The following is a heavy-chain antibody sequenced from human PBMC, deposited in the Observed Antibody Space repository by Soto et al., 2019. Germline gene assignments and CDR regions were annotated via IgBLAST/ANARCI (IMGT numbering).Heavy chain of an antibody. J-gene: IGHJ5*01. V-gene: IGHV4-4*02. CDR2: IYHGGNT. CDR1: GAPISTGNW. CDR3: ARHSSYYYDSSAYYDS. Sequence: QVHLQESGPRLVQSSGTLSLTCGVSGAPISTGNWWTWVRQPPGKGLEWIGEIYHGGNTNYRPSLKSRVSISVDKSKNQFSLMLSSVTAADTAVYYCARHSSYYYDSSAYYDSWGQGTLVTVSS. D-gene: IGHD3-22*01.